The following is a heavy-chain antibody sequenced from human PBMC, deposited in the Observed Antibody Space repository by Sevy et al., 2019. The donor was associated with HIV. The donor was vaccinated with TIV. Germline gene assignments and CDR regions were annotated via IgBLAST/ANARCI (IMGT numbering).Heavy chain of an antibody. CDR2: FDYSGTT. V-gene: IGHV4-39*01. J-gene: IGHJ4*02. Sequence: SETLSLTCIVSGGSISSSFYYWGWIRQAPGKGLEWMGSFDYSGTTNYNPSLKSRVTISVDTSKNQFSLRLSSETATDTAVYYCTRHGLRGYSYGLFDNWGQGTLVTVSS. D-gene: IGHD5-18*01. CDR1: GGSISSSFYY. CDR3: TRHGLRGYSYGLFDN.